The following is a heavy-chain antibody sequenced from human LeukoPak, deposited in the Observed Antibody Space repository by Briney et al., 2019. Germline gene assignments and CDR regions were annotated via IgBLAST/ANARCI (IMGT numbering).Heavy chain of an antibody. CDR3: ARVTGRDYYYYYMDV. D-gene: IGHD1-26*01. J-gene: IGHJ6*03. CDR1: GFTFSSSA. V-gene: IGHV3-53*01. CDR2: IYSGGST. Sequence: GGSLRLSCAASGFTFSSSAMSWVRQAPGKGLEWVSVIYSGGSTYYADSVKGRFTISRDNYKNTLYLQMHNLRAEDTAVYYCARVTGRDYYYYYMDVWGKGATVTISS.